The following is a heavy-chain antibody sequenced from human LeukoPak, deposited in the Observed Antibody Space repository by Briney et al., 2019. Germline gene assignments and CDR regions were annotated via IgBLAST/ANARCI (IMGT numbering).Heavy chain of an antibody. CDR3: ARAAYSGYDWNWFDP. J-gene: IGHJ5*02. CDR1: GFTFSSYG. Sequence: GRSLRLSCAASGFTFSSYGMHWVRQAPGKGLEWVAVLWSDGSNKYYGDSVKGRFTISRDNSKNTLYLQMNSLRAEDTAVYYCARAAYSGYDWNWFDPWGQGSLVTVSS. V-gene: IGHV3-33*01. D-gene: IGHD5-12*01. CDR2: LWSDGSNK.